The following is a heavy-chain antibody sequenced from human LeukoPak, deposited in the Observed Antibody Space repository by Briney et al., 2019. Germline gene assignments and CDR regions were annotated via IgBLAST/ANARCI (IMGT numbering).Heavy chain of an antibody. CDR1: GGSISSYD. CDR2: IYCSGST. Sequence: PSETLSLTCTVSGGSISSYDWSWIRQPPGKGLEWIGYIYCSGSTNYNPSLKSRVTISVDTSKNQFSLKLSSVTAADTAVYYCARGAYGDYVWAPHYYYYYYMDVWGKGTTVTVSS. V-gene: IGHV4-59*01. D-gene: IGHD4-17*01. CDR3: ARGAYGDYVWAPHYYYYYYMDV. J-gene: IGHJ6*03.